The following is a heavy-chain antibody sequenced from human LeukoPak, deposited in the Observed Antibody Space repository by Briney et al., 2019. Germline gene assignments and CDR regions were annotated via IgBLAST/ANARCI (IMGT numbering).Heavy chain of an antibody. V-gene: IGHV3-23*01. Sequence: GGSLRLSCAASGFTFSSYAMSWVRQAPGKGLERVSAISGSGGSTYYADSVKGRFTISRDNSKNTLYLQMNSLRAEDTAVYYCAKGFGSLEGNDKQNPNYFDYWGQGTLVTVSS. CDR2: ISGSGGST. CDR1: GFTFSSYA. D-gene: IGHD3-16*02. CDR3: AKGFGSLEGNDKQNPNYFDY. J-gene: IGHJ4*02.